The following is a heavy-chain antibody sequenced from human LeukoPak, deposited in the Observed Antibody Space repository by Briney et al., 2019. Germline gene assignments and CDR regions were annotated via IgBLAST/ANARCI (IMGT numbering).Heavy chain of an antibody. CDR1: GFTFGDYA. D-gene: IGHD3-3*01. Sequence: PGGSLRLSCAASGFTFGDYAMGWFRRAPGKGLEWLSFIKSKVYGETIEYAASVKGRFTISRDDSKSIAYLHMNSLETEDTAIYFCSRASFGVVVNMYYFDYWGLGTLVTVSS. J-gene: IGHJ4*02. CDR3: SRASFGVVVNMYYFDY. V-gene: IGHV3-49*03. CDR2: IKSKVYGETI.